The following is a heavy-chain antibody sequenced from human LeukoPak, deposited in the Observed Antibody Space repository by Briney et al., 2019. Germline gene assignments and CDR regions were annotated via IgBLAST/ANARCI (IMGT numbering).Heavy chain of an antibody. CDR2: ISGSGGST. J-gene: IGHJ4*02. Sequence: GGSLRLSCAASGFTFSSYGMSWVRQAPGKGLEWVSAISGSGGSTYYADSVKGRFTISRDNSKNTLYLQMISLRAEDTAVYYCARDGSGSFDYWGQGTLVTVSS. V-gene: IGHV3-23*01. CDR3: ARDGSGSFDY. CDR1: GFTFSSYG. D-gene: IGHD5-12*01.